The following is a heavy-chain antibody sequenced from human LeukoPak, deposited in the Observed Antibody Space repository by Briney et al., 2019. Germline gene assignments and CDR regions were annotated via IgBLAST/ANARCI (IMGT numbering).Heavy chain of an antibody. D-gene: IGHD2-21*02. CDR2: ISGSGGST. CDR3: AKVAGFVVVTAIPGGPPVKNDAFDI. Sequence: PGGSLRLSCAASGFTFSSYAMSWVRQAPGKGLEWVSAISGSGGSTYYTDSVKGRFTISRDNSKNTLYLQMNSLRAEDTAVYYCAKVAGFVVVTAIPGGPPVKNDAFDIWGQGTMVTVSS. CDR1: GFTFSSYA. J-gene: IGHJ3*02. V-gene: IGHV3-23*01.